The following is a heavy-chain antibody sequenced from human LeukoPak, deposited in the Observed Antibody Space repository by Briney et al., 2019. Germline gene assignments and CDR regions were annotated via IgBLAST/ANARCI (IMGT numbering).Heavy chain of an antibody. J-gene: IGHJ3*01. CDR2: IVVGSGNT. Sequence: SVKVSCKASGFTFTSSAMQWVRQARGQRLEWIGWIVVGSGNTNYTQKFQERVTITRDMSTTTAYMELSSLRSEDTAMYYCAADRDYYGSGGDAFDLWGQGTMVTVSS. CDR1: GFTFTSSA. D-gene: IGHD3-10*01. V-gene: IGHV1-58*02. CDR3: AADRDYYGSGGDAFDL.